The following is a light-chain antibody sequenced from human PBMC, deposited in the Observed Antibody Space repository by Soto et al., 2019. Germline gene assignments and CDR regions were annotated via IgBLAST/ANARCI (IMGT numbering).Light chain of an antibody. J-gene: IGKJ1*01. V-gene: IGKV1-39*01. CDR1: QNISTF. CDR3: QQTYSTPRT. Sequence: DIQMAQSPPSLSASVGDKVTISCRSSQNISTFLTWYQQKSGKAPRLLIYSTSILQNGVSSRFSGSGSGTDFTLTITSLQPEDFSMYYCQQTYSTPRTFGQGTKVDSK. CDR2: STS.